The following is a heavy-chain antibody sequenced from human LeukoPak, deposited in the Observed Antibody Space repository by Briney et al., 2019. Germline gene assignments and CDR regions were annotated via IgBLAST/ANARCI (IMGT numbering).Heavy chain of an antibody. J-gene: IGHJ3*02. V-gene: IGHV3-21*01. D-gene: IGHD3-3*01. Sequence: PGGSLRLSCAASGFTFSSYSMNWVRQAPGKGLEWVSSISSSSSYIYYADSVKGRFTISRDNAKNSLYLQMNSLRAEDTAVYYCARDKVGDYDFWSGTGGAIDIWGQGTMVTVSS. CDR3: ARDKVGDYDFWSGTGGAIDI. CDR1: GFTFSSYS. CDR2: ISSSSSYI.